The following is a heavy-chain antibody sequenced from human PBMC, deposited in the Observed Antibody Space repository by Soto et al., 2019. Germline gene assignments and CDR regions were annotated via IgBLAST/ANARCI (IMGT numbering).Heavy chain of an antibody. Sequence: QVQLVQSGAEVKKPGASVKVSCKASGYTFTSYYMHWVRQAPGQGLEWMGIINPSGGSTSYAQKFQGRVTMTRDTSTSTVYMELSSLRSEDTAVYYCASIVGATTSHDAFDIWGQGTTVTVSS. V-gene: IGHV1-46*01. CDR1: GYTFTSYY. J-gene: IGHJ3*02. CDR2: INPSGGST. D-gene: IGHD1-26*01. CDR3: ASIVGATTSHDAFDI.